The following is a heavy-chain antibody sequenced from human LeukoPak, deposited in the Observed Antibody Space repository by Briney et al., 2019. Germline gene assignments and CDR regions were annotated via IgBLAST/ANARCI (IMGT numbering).Heavy chain of an antibody. CDR3: ARDFDQYGGRFGGFGHDF. Sequence: ASVKVSCKASGYTFTSYAMHWVRQAPGQRLEWMGWINAGNGNTKYSQKFQGRVTITRDTSASTAYMELSSLRSEDTAVYYCARDFDQYGGRFGGFGHDFWGQGTLVTVSS. D-gene: IGHD3-10*01. CDR2: INAGNGNT. J-gene: IGHJ4*02. CDR1: GYTFTSYA. V-gene: IGHV1-3*01.